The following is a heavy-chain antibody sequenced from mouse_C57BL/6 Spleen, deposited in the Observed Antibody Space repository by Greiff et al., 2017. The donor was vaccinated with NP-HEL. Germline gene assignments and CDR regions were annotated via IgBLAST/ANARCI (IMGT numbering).Heavy chain of an antibody. CDR3: ARSPLYYDYDEGYAMDY. CDR1: GYNFTSYW. CDR2: IYPGSGCT. V-gene: IGHV1-55*01. Sequence: VQLQQPGAELVKPGASVKMSCKASGYNFTSYWITWVKQRPGQGLEWIGDIYPGSGCTNYNEKFKSKATLTVDTSSSTAYMQLSSLTSEDSAVYYCARSPLYYDYDEGYAMDYWGQGTSVTVSS. J-gene: IGHJ4*01. D-gene: IGHD2-4*01.